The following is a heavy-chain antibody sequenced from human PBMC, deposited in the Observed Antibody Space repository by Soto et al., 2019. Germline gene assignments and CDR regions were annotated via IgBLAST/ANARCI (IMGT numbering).Heavy chain of an antibody. D-gene: IGHD5-18*01. CDR1: GFTFSSYA. CDR2: ISGSGGST. Sequence: GGSLRLSCAASGFTFSSYAMSWVRQAPGKGLEWVSAISGSGGSTYYADSVKGRFTISRDNSKNTLYLQMNSLRAEDTAVYYCAKGVRQLWTPPVDFDYWGQGTLVTVSS. CDR3: AKGVRQLWTPPVDFDY. V-gene: IGHV3-23*01. J-gene: IGHJ4*02.